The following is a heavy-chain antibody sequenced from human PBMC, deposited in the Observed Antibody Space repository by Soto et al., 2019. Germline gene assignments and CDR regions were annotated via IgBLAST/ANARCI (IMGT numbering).Heavy chain of an antibody. CDR1: GYTFTTYG. CDR3: AREYCSSTRCYLPDY. CDR2: ISPYNGNR. V-gene: IGHV1-18*01. D-gene: IGHD2-2*01. Sequence: VQLVQSGGEVKQPGASVKVSCKASGYTFTTYGISWVRQAPGQGLEWMGWISPYNGNRNYAQNLQDRVTVTTDTSTSTVYMELRSLRSDDTAVYYCAREYCSSTRCYLPDYWGQGTLVTVST. J-gene: IGHJ4*02.